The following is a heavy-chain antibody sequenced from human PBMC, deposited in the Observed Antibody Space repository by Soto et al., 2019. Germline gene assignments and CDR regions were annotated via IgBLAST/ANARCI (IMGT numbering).Heavy chain of an antibody. D-gene: IGHD3-3*01. V-gene: IGHV4-39*01. CDR1: GGSISSSSYY. CDR2: IYYSGST. Sequence: QLQLQESGPGLVKPSETLSLTCTVSGGSISSSSYYWGWIRQPPGKGLEWIGSIYYSGSTYYNPSLKSRVTISVDTSKNQFSLKLSSVTAADTAVYYCARIDDFWSGYPFDYWGQGTLVTVSS. J-gene: IGHJ4*02. CDR3: ARIDDFWSGYPFDY.